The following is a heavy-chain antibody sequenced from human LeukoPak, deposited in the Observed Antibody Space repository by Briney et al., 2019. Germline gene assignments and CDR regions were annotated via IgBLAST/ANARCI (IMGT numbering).Heavy chain of an antibody. CDR2: LYYTGTT. V-gene: IGHV4-31*03. J-gene: IGHJ6*02. CDR1: GGSISSGGYY. CDR3: ARDLGVRGMDV. Sequence: SETLSLTCTVSGGSISSGGYYWSWIRQHPGKGLEWIGYLYYTGTTYYNPSLKSRIIISVDTSKTQFSLRLSSVSAADTAIYYCARDLGVRGMDVWGQGTTVTVSS. D-gene: IGHD2-21*01.